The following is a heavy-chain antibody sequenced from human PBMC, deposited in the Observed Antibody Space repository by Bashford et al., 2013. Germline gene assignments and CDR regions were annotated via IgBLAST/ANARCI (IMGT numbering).Heavy chain of an antibody. CDR2: INPNSGGT. J-gene: IGHJ6*02. V-gene: IGHV1-2*02. D-gene: IGHD4-17*01. CDR3: ARVHYGDYAAPDYYGMDV. CDR1: GYTFTGYY. Sequence: ASVKVSCKASGYTFTGYYMHWVRQAPGQGLEWMGWINPNSGGTNYAQKFQGRVTMTRDTSISTAYMELSRLRSDDTAVYYCARVHYGDYAAPDYYGMDVVGPRGPRS.